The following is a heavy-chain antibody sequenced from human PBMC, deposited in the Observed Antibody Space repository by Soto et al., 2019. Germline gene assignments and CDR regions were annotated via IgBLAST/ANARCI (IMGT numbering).Heavy chain of an antibody. V-gene: IGHV4-59*01. Sequence: PSETLSLTCTVSGGSISSYYWSWIRQPPGKGLEWIGYIYYSGSTNYNPSLKSRVTISVDTSKNQFSLKLSSVTAADTAVYYCARRVAYSSSLFDPWGQGTLVTVS. CDR1: GGSISSYY. CDR3: ARRVAYSSSLFDP. D-gene: IGHD6-6*01. J-gene: IGHJ5*02. CDR2: IYYSGST.